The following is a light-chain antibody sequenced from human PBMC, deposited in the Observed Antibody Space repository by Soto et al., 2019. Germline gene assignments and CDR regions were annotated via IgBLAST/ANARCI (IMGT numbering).Light chain of an antibody. J-gene: IGKJ2*01. CDR3: QQSGRSPFT. CDR1: QRMTNNF. Sequence: EIVLTQSPDTLSLSPGERVTLSCRASQRMTNNFLAWFQQKPGLAPRLLIHGASTRASGVPDRFTGGGSGTDFVLTINRVEPEDFAVNYCQQSGRSPFTIGQGTKLQIK. CDR2: GAS. V-gene: IGKV3-20*01.